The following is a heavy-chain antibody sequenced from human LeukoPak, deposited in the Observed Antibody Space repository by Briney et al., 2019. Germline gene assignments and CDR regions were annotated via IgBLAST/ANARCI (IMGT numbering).Heavy chain of an antibody. J-gene: IGHJ4*02. V-gene: IGHV3-21*01. CDR3: ARGYYGDPSQVYYFDY. D-gene: IGHD4-17*01. Sequence: SGGSLRLSCAASGFTFSSYSMNWVRQAPGKGLEWVSSISSSGSYIYYADSVKGRFTISRDNAKNSLYLQMNSLRAEDTAVDYCARGYYGDPSQVYYFDYWGQGTLVTVSS. CDR1: GFTFSSYS. CDR2: ISSSGSYI.